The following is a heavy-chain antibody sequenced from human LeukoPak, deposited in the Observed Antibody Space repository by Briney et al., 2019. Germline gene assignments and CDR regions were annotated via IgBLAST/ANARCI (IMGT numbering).Heavy chain of an antibody. D-gene: IGHD2-8*01. J-gene: IGHJ5*02. V-gene: IGHV1-46*01. CDR1: GYTFTSYY. CDR3: ARDMLAVPSNWFDP. Sequence: ASVKVSCKASGYTFTSYYIHWVRQAPGQGLEWMGVINPSGGGTSYAQKFQGRVTITMDTSTSTVYMDLRSLRSEDTAVYFCARDMLAVPSNWFDPWGQGTLVTVSS. CDR2: INPSGGGT.